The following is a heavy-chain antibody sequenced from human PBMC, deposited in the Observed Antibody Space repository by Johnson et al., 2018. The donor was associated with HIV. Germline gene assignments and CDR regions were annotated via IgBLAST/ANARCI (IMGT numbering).Heavy chain of an antibody. Sequence: VQLVESGGGLVQPGRSLRLSCVASGFTFDDYAMHWVRQSPGKGLEGVSGISWNSGRIGYADPVKGRFTISRDNAKNSLYLQMSSLRPEDTALYYCVKGLVGPTLDVFDIWGQGTMVTVSA. CDR3: VKGLVGPTLDVFDI. D-gene: IGHD1-26*01. CDR2: ISWNSGRI. CDR1: GFTFDDYA. J-gene: IGHJ3*02. V-gene: IGHV3-9*01.